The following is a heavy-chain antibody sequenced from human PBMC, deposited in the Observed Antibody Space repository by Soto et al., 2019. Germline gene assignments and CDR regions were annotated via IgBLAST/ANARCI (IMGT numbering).Heavy chain of an antibody. CDR2: IYYSGST. CDR1: GGSVSSGGYY. V-gene: IGHV4-31*03. Sequence: SETLSLTCTVSGGSVSSGGYYWSWIRQHPGKGLEWIGYIYYSGSTYYNTSLKSRVTISVDTSKNQFSLKLSSVTAADTAVYFCARVSPAAGTSEYYHYGMDVWGQGTTVTVSS. D-gene: IGHD6-13*01. CDR3: ARVSPAAGTSEYYHYGMDV. J-gene: IGHJ6*02.